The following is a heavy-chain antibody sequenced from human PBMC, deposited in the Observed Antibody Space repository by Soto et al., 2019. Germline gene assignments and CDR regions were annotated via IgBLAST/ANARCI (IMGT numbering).Heavy chain of an antibody. CDR2: ISGEANGGTT. CDR3: TVIKRRDQYSTSGYRFDP. J-gene: IGHJ5*02. Sequence: EVRLVESGGGPVESGRSLRLSCTGSGFSFANYALTWVRQAPGKGLEWLGFISGEANGGTTDYAAFLRGRATISRDDSKNTLYLQMNSLKTEDTAIYYCTVIKRRDQYSTSGYRFDPWGPGTLVTVSS. D-gene: IGHD6-6*01. CDR1: GFSFANYA. V-gene: IGHV3-49*04.